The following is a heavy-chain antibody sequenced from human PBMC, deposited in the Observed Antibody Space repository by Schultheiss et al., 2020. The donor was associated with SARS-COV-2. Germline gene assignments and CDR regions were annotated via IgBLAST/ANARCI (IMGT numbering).Heavy chain of an antibody. Sequence: GSLRLSSSASGFTFSSYAMHWVRQAPGKGLEYVSAISSNGGSTYYADSVKGRFTISRDNSKNTLYLQMSSLRAEDTAVYYCARERVVVVPAAILDYYYYGMDVWGQGTTVTVSS. D-gene: IGHD2-2*02. CDR3: ARERVVVVPAAILDYYYYGMDV. CDR2: ISSNGGST. J-gene: IGHJ6*02. V-gene: IGHV3-64D*06. CDR1: GFTFSSYA.